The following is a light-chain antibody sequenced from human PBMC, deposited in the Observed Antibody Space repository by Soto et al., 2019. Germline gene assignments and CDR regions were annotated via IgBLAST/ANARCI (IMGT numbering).Light chain of an antibody. V-gene: IGKV1-5*03. CDR2: KAS. J-gene: IGKJ4*01. CDR1: QTIGRW. Sequence: DIQTTKSPSTLSASVGGTVTITCRASQTIGRWLAWYQQKPAKAPKLLIYKASTLESGVPSRFSGSGSGTEFTLTISSLQADDCATYYCQQYNDLSTFGGGTKVDIK. CDR3: QQYNDLST.